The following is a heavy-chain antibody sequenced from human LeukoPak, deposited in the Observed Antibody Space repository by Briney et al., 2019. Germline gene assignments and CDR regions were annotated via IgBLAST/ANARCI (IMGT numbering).Heavy chain of an antibody. D-gene: IGHD3-10*01. CDR2: ISSSSSYI. V-gene: IGHV3-21*01. Sequence: GGSLRLSCAASGFTFSSYSMNWVRQAPGKGLEWVSSISSSSSYIYYADSVKGRFTISRDNAKNSLCLQMNSLRAEDTAVYYCARADNYYYGSGSPYYFDYWGQGTLVTVSS. CDR3: ARADNYYYGSGSPYYFDY. CDR1: GFTFSSYS. J-gene: IGHJ4*02.